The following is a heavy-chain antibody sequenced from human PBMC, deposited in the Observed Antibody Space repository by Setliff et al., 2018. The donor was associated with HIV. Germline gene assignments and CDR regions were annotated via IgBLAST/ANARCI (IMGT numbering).Heavy chain of an antibody. Sequence: ASVKVSCKASGYTFTGYYMHWVRQAPGQGLEWMGWINPNSGGTNYAQEFQGRVTMTRDTSISTAYMELSRLRSGDTAVYYCARGGDLFEVVPAAISLWGQGTLVTVSS. J-gene: IGHJ4*02. CDR2: INPNSGGT. V-gene: IGHV1-2*02. CDR1: GYTFTGYY. CDR3: ARGGDLFEVVPAAISL. D-gene: IGHD2-2*01.